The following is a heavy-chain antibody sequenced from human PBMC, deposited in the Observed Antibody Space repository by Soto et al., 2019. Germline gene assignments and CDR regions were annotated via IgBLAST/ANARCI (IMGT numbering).Heavy chain of an antibody. CDR1: GFTFSSYG. CDR2: ISYDGSNK. CDR3: ARTTAPSVAVDV. J-gene: IGHJ6*02. D-gene: IGHD4-17*01. V-gene: IGHV3-30*03. Sequence: QVQLVESGGGVVQPGRSLRLSCAASGFTFSSYGMHWVRQAPGNGLEWVAVISYDGSNKYYADSVKGRFTISSDNSKNTLYLQMNSLRAEDTAVYYCARTTAPSVAVDVLGQGTTVTVSS.